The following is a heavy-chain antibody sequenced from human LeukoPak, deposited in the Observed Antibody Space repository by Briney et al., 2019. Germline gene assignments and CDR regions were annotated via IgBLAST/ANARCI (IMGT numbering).Heavy chain of an antibody. D-gene: IGHD6-25*01. CDR1: GYSFTSYL. CDR2: LYPGYSDT. V-gene: IGHV5-51*01. Sequence: GESLKISCKSSGYSFTSYLIAWVRQMPGKGLEWMGILYPGYSDTRYSPSFQCQFTISADRSITTCYLQWSSMTASDTAMYYCARLYLPYTSAWYGSAFDIWGQGTMVTVSS. J-gene: IGHJ3*02. CDR3: ARLYLPYTSAWYGSAFDI.